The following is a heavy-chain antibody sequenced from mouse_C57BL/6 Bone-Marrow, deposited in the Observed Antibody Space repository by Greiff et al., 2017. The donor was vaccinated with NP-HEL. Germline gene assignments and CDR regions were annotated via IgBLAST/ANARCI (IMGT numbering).Heavy chain of an antibody. J-gene: IGHJ4*01. V-gene: IGHV7-1*01. CDR2: SRNKANDYTT. CDR3: ARDPRGDYAMDY. D-gene: IGHD3-3*01. CDR1: GFTFSDFY. Sequence: EVMLVESGGGLVQSGRSLRLSCATSGFTFSDFYMEWVRQAPGKGLEWIAASRNKANDYTTEYSASVKGRFIVSRDTSQSILYLQMNALRAEDTAIYYCARDPRGDYAMDYWGQGTSVTVSS.